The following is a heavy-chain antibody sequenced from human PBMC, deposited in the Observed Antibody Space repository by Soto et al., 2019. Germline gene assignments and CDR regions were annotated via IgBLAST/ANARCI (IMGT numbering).Heavy chain of an antibody. J-gene: IGHJ4*02. D-gene: IGHD3-22*01. V-gene: IGHV1-69*13. CDR2: IIPIFGTA. Sequence: SVKVSCKASGYIFTDYYMHWVRQAPGQELGWMGGIIPIFGTANYAQKFQGRVTITADESTSTAYMELSSLRSEDTAVYYCEKGPGMYYYDSSGYYHYDYWGQGTLVTFSS. CDR3: EKGPGMYYYDSSGYYHYDY. CDR1: GYIFTDYY.